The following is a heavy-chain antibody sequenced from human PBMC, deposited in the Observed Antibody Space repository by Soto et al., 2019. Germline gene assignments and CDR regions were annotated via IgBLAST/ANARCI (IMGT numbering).Heavy chain of an antibody. D-gene: IGHD3-3*01. CDR2: INPGGGTT. J-gene: IGHJ4*02. CDR1: GYTFTNYY. Sequence: QVQLVQSGAEVKKPGASVKVSCKASGYTFTNYYVHWVRQAPGQGLEWMGMINPGGGTTTYAHKCQGRLTMTRDTSASTVYMELSSLRSEDTAVYYGARDADFWSGPDYWGQGTQVTVSS. CDR3: ARDADFWSGPDY. V-gene: IGHV1-46*01.